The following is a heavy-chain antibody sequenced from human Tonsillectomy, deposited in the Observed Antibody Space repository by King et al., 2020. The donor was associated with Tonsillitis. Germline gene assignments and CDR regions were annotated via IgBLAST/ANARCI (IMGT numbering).Heavy chain of an antibody. D-gene: IGHD4-11*01. CDR1: GYTFTIYG. Sequence: QLVQSGAEVKKPGASVKVSCKASGYTFTIYGIIWVRQAPGQGLEWMGWISGYNDNTNYAQKFQGRVTMTTDTSTSTAFMELRSLRAADTAVYYCAGSSNYVVDKVYGMDVWGQGTTVTVSS. V-gene: IGHV1-18*04. CDR2: ISGYNDNT. CDR3: AGSSNYVVDKVYGMDV. J-gene: IGHJ6*02.